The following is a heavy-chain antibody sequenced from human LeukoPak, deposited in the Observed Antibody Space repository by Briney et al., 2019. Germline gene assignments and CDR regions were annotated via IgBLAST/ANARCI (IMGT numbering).Heavy chain of an antibody. Sequence: GASVKVSCKVSGYTLTELSMHWVRQPPGKGLEGMGGFDPADGETIYAQKFQGRVTMTEDTSTDTAYMELSSLRSEDTAVYCCALWELLLGAFDIWGQGTMVTVS. D-gene: IGHD1-26*01. J-gene: IGHJ3*02. CDR2: FDPADGET. V-gene: IGHV1-24*01. CDR3: ALWELLLGAFDI. CDR1: GYTLTELS.